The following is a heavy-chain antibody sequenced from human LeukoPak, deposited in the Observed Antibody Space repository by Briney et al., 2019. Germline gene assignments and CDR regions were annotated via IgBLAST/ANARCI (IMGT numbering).Heavy chain of an antibody. CDR1: GFTFGSHS. CDR2: IAYDGSRA. Sequence: GGSLRLSCAASGFTFGSHSMHWVRQTPGKGLEWVAVIAYDGSRAFYADSVKGRFTISRDNSKNTMSVQMDDLRAEDTAVYYCTRYNNDHFDYWGQGTLVTVSS. J-gene: IGHJ4*02. D-gene: IGHD1-14*01. V-gene: IGHV3-33*08. CDR3: TRYNNDHFDY.